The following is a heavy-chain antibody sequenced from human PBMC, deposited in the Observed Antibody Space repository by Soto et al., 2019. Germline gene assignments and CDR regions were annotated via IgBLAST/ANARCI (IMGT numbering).Heavy chain of an antibody. CDR3: ARQDTGWYPDY. D-gene: IGHD6-19*01. V-gene: IGHV4-31*03. Sequence: QVELQESGPGLVKPSQTLSLTCTVSGGSISSGGYYWSWVRQHPGKGLEWIGYIYGSGSTYYNPSLKRRVTIYIDTSKNQFSLKLTSVTAADTAVYYCARQDTGWYPDYWGQGTLVTFSS. CDR1: GGSISSGGYY. J-gene: IGHJ4*02. CDR2: IYGSGST.